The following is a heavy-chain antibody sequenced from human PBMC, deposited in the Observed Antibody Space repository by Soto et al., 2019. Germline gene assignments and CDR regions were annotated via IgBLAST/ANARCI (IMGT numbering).Heavy chain of an antibody. V-gene: IGHV4-59*08. CDR2: IYYSGST. CDR1: GGSISSYY. J-gene: IGHJ6*02. Sequence: SETLSLTCTVSGGSISSYYWSWIRQPPGKGLEWIGYIYYSGSTYYNPSLKSRVTISVDTSKNQFSLKLSSVTAADTAVYYCARQPPAYSSSWSTRRSSYYYGMDVWGQGTTVTVSS. CDR3: ARQPPAYSSSWSTRRSSYYYGMDV. D-gene: IGHD6-13*01.